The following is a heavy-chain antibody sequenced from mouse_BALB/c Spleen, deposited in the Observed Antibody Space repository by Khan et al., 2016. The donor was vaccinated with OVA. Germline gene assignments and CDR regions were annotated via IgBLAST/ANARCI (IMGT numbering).Heavy chain of an antibody. V-gene: IGHV9-3-1*01. Sequence: QIQLVQSGPELKKPGETVKISCKASGYTFTNYGMNWVKQAPGKGLKWMGWINTYTGEPTYGDDLKGRFAFSLETSASTAYLQINNLKNEDTATYFCSSVGNDWYFDVWGAGTTVTVSS. CDR3: SSVGNDWYFDV. CDR1: GYTFTNYG. J-gene: IGHJ1*01. CDR2: INTYTGEP. D-gene: IGHD2-1*01.